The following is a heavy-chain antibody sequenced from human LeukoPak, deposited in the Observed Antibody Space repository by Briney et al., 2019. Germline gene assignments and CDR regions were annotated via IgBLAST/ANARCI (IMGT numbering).Heavy chain of an antibody. CDR1: GYTFTSYD. Sequence: GASVKVSCKASGYTFTSYDINWVRQATGQGLEWMGWMNPNRGNTGYAQKLQGRVTMTRNTSISTAYMEMSSLRSEDTAVYYCARGHSERKLRYHCSGGSCQSYYFDYWGQGTLVTVSS. J-gene: IGHJ4*02. CDR2: MNPNRGNT. CDR3: ARGHSERKLRYHCSGGSCQSYYFDY. D-gene: IGHD2-15*01. V-gene: IGHV1-8*01.